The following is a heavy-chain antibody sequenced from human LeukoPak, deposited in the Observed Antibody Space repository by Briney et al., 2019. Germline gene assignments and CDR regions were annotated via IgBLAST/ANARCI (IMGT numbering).Heavy chain of an antibody. J-gene: IGHJ6*04. D-gene: IGHD2-8*01. V-gene: IGHV3-15*01. Sequence: GGSLRLSCAASGFTFSNAWMSWVRQAPGKGLEWVGRIKSKTDGGTTDYAAPVKGRFTISRDDSKNTLYLQMNSLKTEDTAVYYCTTEIEGNVLMVYALVDVWGKGTTVTVSS. CDR3: TTEIEGNVLMVYALVDV. CDR1: GFTFSNAW. CDR2: IKSKTDGGTT.